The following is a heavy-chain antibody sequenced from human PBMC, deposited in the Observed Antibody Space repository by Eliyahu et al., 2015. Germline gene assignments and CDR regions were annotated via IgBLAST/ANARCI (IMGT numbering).Heavy chain of an antibody. CDR2: INPNSGDT. CDR1: VYTXTGXY. V-gene: IGHV1-2*06. CDR3: ARDPGGDNDY. J-gene: IGHJ4*02. Sequence: QVQLVQSGAEVKKPXAXVKVSCKAXVYTXTGXYIXWVRQAPGQGLEWMGRINPNSGDTTYAQKFQGRVTMTRDTSISTAYMELSSLRSDDTAVYYCARDPGGDNDYWGQGTLVTVSS. D-gene: IGHD4-17*01.